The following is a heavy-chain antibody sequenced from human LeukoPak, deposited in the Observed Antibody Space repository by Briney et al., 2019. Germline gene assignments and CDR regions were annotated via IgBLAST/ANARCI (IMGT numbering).Heavy chain of an antibody. J-gene: IGHJ4*02. CDR1: GGSMIIYY. V-gene: IGHV4-59*01. CDR2: IYNSGST. Sequence: SETLSLTCTVSGGSMIIYYWSWIRQPPGKGLEWVGYIYNSGSTNYNPSLKSRVTISQDTSKNQFSLKLSSVTAADTAVYYCARGGSWFDYWGQGTLVTVSS. D-gene: IGHD6-13*01. CDR3: ARGGSWFDY.